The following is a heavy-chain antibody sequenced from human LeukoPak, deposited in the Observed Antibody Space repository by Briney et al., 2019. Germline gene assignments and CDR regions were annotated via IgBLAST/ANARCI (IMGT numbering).Heavy chain of an antibody. J-gene: IGHJ3*02. CDR1: GYTFTGYY. CDR2: INTNTGNP. Sequence: ASVKVSCKASGYTFTGYYMHWVRQAPGQGLEWMGWINTNTGNPTYAQGFTGRFVFSLDTSVSTAYLQISSLKAGDTAVYYCARTRNYDAFDIWGQGTMVTVSS. D-gene: IGHD1-7*01. V-gene: IGHV7-4-1*02. CDR3: ARTRNYDAFDI.